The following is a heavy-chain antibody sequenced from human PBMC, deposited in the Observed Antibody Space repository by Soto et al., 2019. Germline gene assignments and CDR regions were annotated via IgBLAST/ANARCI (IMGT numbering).Heavy chain of an antibody. CDR1: GGSIISGGYY. CDR3: ARDPTP. CDR2: IYYSGST. V-gene: IGHV4-31*03. Sequence: PSVTLSVTCTVAGGSIISGGYYWSWNRQHPGKGLEWIGYIYYSGSTYYNPSLKSRVTMSVDTSKNQFSLKLSSVTAADTAVYYCARDPTPWGQGTLVTVSS. J-gene: IGHJ5*02.